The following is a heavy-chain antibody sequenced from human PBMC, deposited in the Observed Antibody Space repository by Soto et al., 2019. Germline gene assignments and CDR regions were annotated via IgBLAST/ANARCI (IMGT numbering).Heavy chain of an antibody. V-gene: IGHV4-61*01. CDR3: ARDFMVRGVIDY. J-gene: IGHJ4*02. CDR1: GGSVSSGRYY. D-gene: IGHD3-10*01. CDR2: IYYSGST. Sequence: SETLSLTCTVSGGSVSSGRYYWSWIRQPPGKGLEWIGYIYYSGSTNYNPSLKSRVTISVDTSKNQFSLKLSSVTAADTAVYYCARDFMVRGVIDYWGQGTLVTVSS.